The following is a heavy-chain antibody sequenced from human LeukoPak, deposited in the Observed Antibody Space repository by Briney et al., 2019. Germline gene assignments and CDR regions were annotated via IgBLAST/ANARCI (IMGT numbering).Heavy chain of an antibody. D-gene: IGHD5-12*01. CDR2: ISGSGGST. CDR1: GFTFSSYG. Sequence: PGGSLRLSCAASGFTFSSYGMSWGRQAPGKGLEWGSAISGSGGSTYYADSVKGRFTISRDNSKNTLYLQMNSLRGEETAVYYCAKLRRVATSVYYYYYYMDVWGKGTTVTISS. CDR3: AKLRRVATSVYYYYYYMDV. J-gene: IGHJ6*03. V-gene: IGHV3-23*01.